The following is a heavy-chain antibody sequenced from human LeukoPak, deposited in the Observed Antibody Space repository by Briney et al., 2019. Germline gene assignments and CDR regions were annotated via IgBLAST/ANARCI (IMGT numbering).Heavy chain of an antibody. CDR1: GFTFSWHR. CDR2: IETDGSRS. J-gene: IGHJ3*01. V-gene: IGHV3-74*01. D-gene: IGHD1-26*01. Sequence: GGSLRLSCAASGFTFSWHRMHWVRQVPGKGLVWISWIETDGSRSGYVGSVQGRFTVSRDNAKSTLYLQMNSLRAEDTAIYYCARDQVGTMPNDFWGQGTMVTVSS. CDR3: ARDQVGTMPNDF.